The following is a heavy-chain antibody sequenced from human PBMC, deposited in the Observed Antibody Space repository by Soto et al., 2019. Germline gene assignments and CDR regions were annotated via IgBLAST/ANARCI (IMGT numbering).Heavy chain of an antibody. Sequence: QITLKESGPTLVKPTQTLTLTCTFSGFSLRTSGMGVAWIRQPPGKALEWLALIYWDDDKRYSPSLKSRLTITKDTSNNQVVLSMTNMDPVDKGTYYCERRPESSGWSLYDFWGQGTLVTVSS. J-gene: IGHJ4*02. CDR1: GFSLRTSGMG. V-gene: IGHV2-5*02. D-gene: IGHD6-19*01. CDR3: ERRPESSGWSLYDF. CDR2: IYWDDDK.